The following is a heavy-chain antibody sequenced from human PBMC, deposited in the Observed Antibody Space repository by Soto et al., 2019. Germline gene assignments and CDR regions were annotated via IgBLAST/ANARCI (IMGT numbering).Heavy chain of an antibody. V-gene: IGHV3-20*04. CDR2: INWNGGST. CDR1: GFTFDDYA. D-gene: IGHD3-22*01. J-gene: IGHJ4*02. CDR3: ARDTYYYDSSGYFDY. Sequence: EVQLVESGGGVVRPGGSLRLSCAASGFTFDDYAMSWVRQAPGKGLEWVSGINWNGGSTGYADSVKGRFTISRDNAKNSLYRQMNSLRAEDTALYYCARDTYYYDSSGYFDYWGQGTLVTVSS.